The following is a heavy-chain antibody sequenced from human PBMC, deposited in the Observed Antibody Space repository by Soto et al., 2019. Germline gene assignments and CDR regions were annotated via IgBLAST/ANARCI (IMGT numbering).Heavy chain of an antibody. Sequence: LSLTCTVSGRSISSGDYYWSWIRQPPGKGLEWIGYIYYSGSTYYNPSLKSRVTISVDTSKNQFSLKLSSVTAADTAVYYCAREEGSGYAPKFDYWGQGTLVTVSS. CDR2: IYYSGST. V-gene: IGHV4-30-4*01. J-gene: IGHJ4*02. CDR3: AREEGSGYAPKFDY. D-gene: IGHD5-12*01. CDR1: GRSISSGDYY.